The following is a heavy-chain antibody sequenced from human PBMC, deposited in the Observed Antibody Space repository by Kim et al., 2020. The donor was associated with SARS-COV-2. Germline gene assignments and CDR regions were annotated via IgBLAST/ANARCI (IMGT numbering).Heavy chain of an antibody. CDR2: IYTSGST. J-gene: IGHJ6*02. CDR3: ARVGIERSSSWYPSKQDYGMDV. D-gene: IGHD6-13*01. CDR1: GGSISSYY. Sequence: SETLSLTCTVSGGSISSYYWSWIRQPAGKGLEWIGRIYTSGSTNYNPSLKSRVTMSVDTSKNQFSLKLSSVTAADTAVYYCARVGIERSSSWYPSKQDYGMDVWGQGTTVTVSS. V-gene: IGHV4-4*07.